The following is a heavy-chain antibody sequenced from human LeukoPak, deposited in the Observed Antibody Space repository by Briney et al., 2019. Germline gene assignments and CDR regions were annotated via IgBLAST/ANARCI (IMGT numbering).Heavy chain of an antibody. CDR2: IYYSGST. J-gene: IGHJ4*02. CDR3: AGSAELRYQDFDY. Sequence: SETLSLTCTVSGGSISSYYWSWIRQPPGKGLEWIGYIYYSGSTNYNPSLKSRVTISVDTSKNQFSLKLSSVTAADTAVYYCAGSAELRYQDFDYWGQGTLVTVSS. V-gene: IGHV4-59*08. CDR1: GGSISSYY. D-gene: IGHD1-26*01.